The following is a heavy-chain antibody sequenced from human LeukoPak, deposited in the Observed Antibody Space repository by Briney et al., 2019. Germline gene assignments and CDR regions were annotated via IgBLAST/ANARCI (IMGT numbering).Heavy chain of an antibody. D-gene: IGHD3-3*01. CDR3: ARDRSPDFRSGDYRDAFDI. J-gene: IGHJ3*02. Sequence: GSSGKVSCKASGDTFSSYGISWVRQAPGQGLEWMGWISGYNGNTNSAQKLQGRVSMTTDTSTSTAYVELRSLRSDDTAVYYCARDRSPDFRSGDYRDAFDIWGQGTMVTVSS. CDR2: ISGYNGNT. CDR1: GDTFSSYG. V-gene: IGHV1-18*01.